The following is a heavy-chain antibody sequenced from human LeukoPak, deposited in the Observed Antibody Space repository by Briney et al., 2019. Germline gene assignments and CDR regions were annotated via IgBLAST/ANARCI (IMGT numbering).Heavy chain of an antibody. CDR3: TRASVESAWYIWHY. V-gene: IGHV3-21*01. D-gene: IGHD6-19*01. Sequence: PGGSLRLSCAASGFTFRDYPMTWVRQAPGKGLEWVSSIGATGDYKHYADSFNGRFTVSRDNAKNSLYLQMDSLRPEDTAIYYCTRASVESAWYIWHYWGQGTPVTVSS. J-gene: IGHJ4*02. CDR2: IGATGDYK. CDR1: GFTFRDYP.